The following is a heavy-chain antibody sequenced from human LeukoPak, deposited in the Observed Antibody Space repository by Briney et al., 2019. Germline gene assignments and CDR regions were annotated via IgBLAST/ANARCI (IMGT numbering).Heavy chain of an antibody. Sequence: GGSLRLSCAASGFTFSSYGMHWVRQAPGKGLEWVAIIWYDGSNKYYADSAKGRFTISRDNSKNTLYLQMNSLSAEDTAVYYCASAVVVLAQHAFDIWGQGTMGTVSS. CDR3: ASAVVVLAQHAFDI. CDR2: IWYDGSNK. V-gene: IGHV3-33*01. J-gene: IGHJ3*02. CDR1: GFTFSSYG. D-gene: IGHD2-2*01.